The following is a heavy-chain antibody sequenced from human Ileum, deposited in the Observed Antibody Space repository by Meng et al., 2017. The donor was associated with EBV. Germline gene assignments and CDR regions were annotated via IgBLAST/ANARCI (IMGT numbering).Heavy chain of an antibody. D-gene: IGHD2-2*01. CDR3: ARSIVVVPAAIYY. CDR1: CGSISSGSYD. CDR2: IYYSGST. Sequence: VTRCLTCTVACGSISSGSYDWGWNRQPPGKGLEWIGIIYYSGSTYYNPSLKSRVTISVDTSKNQFSLKLSSVTAADTAVDYCARSIVVVPAAIYYWGQGTLVTVSS. V-gene: IGHV4-39*01. J-gene: IGHJ4*02.